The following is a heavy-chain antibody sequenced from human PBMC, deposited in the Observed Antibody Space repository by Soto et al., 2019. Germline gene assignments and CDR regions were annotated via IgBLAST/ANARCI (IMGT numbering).Heavy chain of an antibody. CDR3: ASPYYYGSGSYLR. V-gene: IGHV4-34*01. CDR2: INHSGST. CDR1: GGSFSCYY. J-gene: IGHJ4*02. Sequence: TSETLSLTCAVYGGSFSCYYWIWIRQPPGKGLEWIGEINHSGSTNYNPSLKSRVTISVDTSKNQFSLKLSSVTAADTAVYYCASPYYYGSGSYLRWGQGTLVTVSS. D-gene: IGHD3-10*01.